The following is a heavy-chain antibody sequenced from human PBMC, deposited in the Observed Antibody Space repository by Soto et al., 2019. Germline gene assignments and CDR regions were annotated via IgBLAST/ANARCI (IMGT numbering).Heavy chain of an antibody. Sequence: SETLSLTCTVSGGSISSYYWSWIRQPPGKGLEWIGYIYYSGSTNYNPSLKSRVTISVDTSKNQFSLKLSSVTAADTAVYYCARTYYDFWSGYYGGNNWFDPWGQGTLVTVSS. CDR2: IYYSGST. D-gene: IGHD3-3*01. CDR1: GGSISSYY. J-gene: IGHJ5*02. V-gene: IGHV4-59*01. CDR3: ARTYYDFWSGYYGGNNWFDP.